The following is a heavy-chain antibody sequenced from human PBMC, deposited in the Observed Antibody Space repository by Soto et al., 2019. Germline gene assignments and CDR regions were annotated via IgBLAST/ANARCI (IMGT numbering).Heavy chain of an antibody. V-gene: IGHV3-33*01. D-gene: IGHD1-26*01. J-gene: IGHJ4*02. CDR3: ARDSDYVDY. Sequence: QVQLVESGGGVVQPGRSLRVSCAASGFTFSRYGIHWVRQAPGKGPEWVALIWYDGSNKYYADSVKGRFTISRDNSKNTLYLQMNSLRAEDTAVYYCARDSDYVDYWGQGTLVTVSS. CDR2: IWYDGSNK. CDR1: GFTFSRYG.